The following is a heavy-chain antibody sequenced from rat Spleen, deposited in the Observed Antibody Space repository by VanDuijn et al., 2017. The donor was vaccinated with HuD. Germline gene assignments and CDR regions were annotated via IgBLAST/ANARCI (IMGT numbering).Heavy chain of an antibody. D-gene: IGHD4-3*01. CDR2: ITNSGGST. J-gene: IGHJ2*01. CDR1: GFTFSNYY. Sequence: EVQLVESGGGLVQPGRSLKLSCAASGFTFSNYYMAWVRQAPTKGLEWVASITNSGGSTYYRDSVKGRFTISRDNAKSTLYLQMDSLRSEDTATYYCTRGYGGYFDYWGQGVMVTVSS. CDR3: TRGYGGYFDY. V-gene: IGHV5S23*01.